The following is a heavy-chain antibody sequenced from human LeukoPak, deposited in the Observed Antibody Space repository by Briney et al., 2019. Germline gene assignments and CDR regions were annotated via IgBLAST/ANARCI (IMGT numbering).Heavy chain of an antibody. J-gene: IGHJ4*02. V-gene: IGHV3-30*02. CDR2: IRYDGSNK. CDR3: ARVLHKRNYDSSTYYGY. Sequence: GGSLRLSCAASDFIFSDYWMSWVRQAPGKGLEWVAFIRYDGSNKYYADSVKGRFTISRDNSKNTLYLQMNSLRAEDTAVYYCARVLHKRNYDSSTYYGYWGQGTLVTVSS. D-gene: IGHD3-22*01. CDR1: DFIFSDYW.